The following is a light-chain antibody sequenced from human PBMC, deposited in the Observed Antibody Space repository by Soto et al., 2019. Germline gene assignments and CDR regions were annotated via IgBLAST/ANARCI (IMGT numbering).Light chain of an antibody. Sequence: EIVLTQSPATLSLSPGERATLSCRASQSVSSRLAWYQQKPGQAPRLLIYDAFNRATGIPARFSGSGSGTDFTLTISSLEPEDFAVYYCQKYNSAPYTFGQGTKLEIK. CDR1: QSVSSR. CDR3: QKYNSAPYT. V-gene: IGKV3-11*01. J-gene: IGKJ2*01. CDR2: DAF.